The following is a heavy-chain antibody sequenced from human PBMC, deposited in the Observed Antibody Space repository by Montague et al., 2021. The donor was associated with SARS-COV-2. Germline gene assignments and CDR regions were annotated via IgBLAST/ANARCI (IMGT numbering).Heavy chain of an antibody. Sequence: SETLSLTCTVSGGPIISSSYYWGWIRQPPGKGLEWIGSIYYSGSTYYNPSLKSRVTISVDTSKNQVSLNLTSVTATDTATYYCARGRDSGTYFGAKNYFQYSRDVGGQGTTVTVCS. CDR2: IYYSGST. CDR1: GGPIISSSYY. J-gene: IGHJ6*01. CDR3: ARGRDSGTYFGAKNYFQYSRDV. V-gene: IGHV4-39*02. D-gene: IGHD3-10*01.